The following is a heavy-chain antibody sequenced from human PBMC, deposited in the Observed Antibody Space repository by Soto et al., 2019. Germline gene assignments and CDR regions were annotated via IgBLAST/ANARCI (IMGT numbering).Heavy chain of an antibody. D-gene: IGHD2-15*01. V-gene: IGHV3-53*04. CDR1: GFTVSSNY. J-gene: IGHJ4*02. CDR2: IYSGGST. Sequence: GGSLRLSCAASGFTVSSNYMSWVRQAPGKGLEWVSVIYSGGSTYYADSVKGRFTISRHNSKNTLYLQMNSLRAEDTAVYYCARAHCSGGSCYSEKAYFDYWGQGTLVTVSS. CDR3: ARAHCSGGSCYSEKAYFDY.